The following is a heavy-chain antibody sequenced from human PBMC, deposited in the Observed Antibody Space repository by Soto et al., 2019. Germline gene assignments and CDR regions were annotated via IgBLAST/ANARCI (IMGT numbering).Heavy chain of an antibody. D-gene: IGHD6-13*01. V-gene: IGHV4-34*01. Sequence: SETLSLTCAVYGGSFSGYYWSWIRQPPGKGLEWIGEINHSGSTNYNPSLKSRVTISVDTSKNQFSLKLSSVTAADTAVDYCAREGSMIAAATYYFDYWGQGTLVTVSS. CDR2: INHSGST. J-gene: IGHJ4*02. CDR3: AREGSMIAAATYYFDY. CDR1: GGSFSGYY.